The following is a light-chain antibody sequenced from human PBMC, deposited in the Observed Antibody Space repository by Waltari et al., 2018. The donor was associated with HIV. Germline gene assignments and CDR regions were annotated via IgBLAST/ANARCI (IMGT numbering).Light chain of an antibody. CDR1: QGVNNY. J-gene: IGKJ1*01. V-gene: IGKV1-27*01. Sequence: DIQMTQSPSSLSASVGDRVTITCRASQGVNNYLAWYQQRPGTVPKLLIYAASTLRSGVPSRFSGSGSGTEFTLTISSLQPEDVATYYCQKYDGAPWTFGQGTKVEV. CDR3: QKYDGAPWT. CDR2: AAS.